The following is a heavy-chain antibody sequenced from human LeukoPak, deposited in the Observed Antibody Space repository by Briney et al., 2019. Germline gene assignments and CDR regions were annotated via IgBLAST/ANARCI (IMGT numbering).Heavy chain of an antibody. Sequence: PSETLSLTCAVYGGSFSGYYWSWIRQPPGKGLEWIGEINHSGSTNYNPSLKSRVTISVDTSKNQFSLKPSSVTAADTAVYYCARGRFDSSGYYFGPIYYFDYWGQGTLVTVSS. CDR2: INHSGST. J-gene: IGHJ4*02. V-gene: IGHV4-34*01. D-gene: IGHD3-22*01. CDR1: GGSFSGYY. CDR3: ARGRFDSSGYYFGPIYYFDY.